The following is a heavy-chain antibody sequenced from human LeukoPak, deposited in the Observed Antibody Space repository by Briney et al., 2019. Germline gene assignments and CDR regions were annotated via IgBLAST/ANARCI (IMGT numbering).Heavy chain of an antibody. D-gene: IGHD6-19*01. V-gene: IGHV3-7*04. CDR3: ARGQAGYSSGWYLFDY. J-gene: IGHJ4*02. CDR1: GFTFSRYW. Sequence: PGGSLRLSCAASGFTFSRYWMSWVRQAPGKGLEWVANIKQDGSEKYYVDSVKGRFTISRDNAKNSLYLQMNSLRAEDTAVYYCARGQAGYSSGWYLFDYWGQGTLVTVSP. CDR2: IKQDGSEK.